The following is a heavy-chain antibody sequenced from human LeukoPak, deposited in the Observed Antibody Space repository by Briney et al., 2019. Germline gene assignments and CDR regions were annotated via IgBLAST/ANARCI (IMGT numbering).Heavy chain of an antibody. J-gene: IGHJ5*02. CDR2: INPNSGGT. CDR1: GYTFTGYY. V-gene: IGHV1-2*02. CDR3: AREGNYYDSSSYLYDWFDP. Sequence: ASVKVSCKASGYTFTGYYMHWVRQAPGQGLEWMGWINPNSGGTNYAQKFQGRVTMTRDTSISTAYMELSRLRSDDTAVYYCAREGNYYDSSSYLYDWFDPWGQGTLVTVSS. D-gene: IGHD3-22*01.